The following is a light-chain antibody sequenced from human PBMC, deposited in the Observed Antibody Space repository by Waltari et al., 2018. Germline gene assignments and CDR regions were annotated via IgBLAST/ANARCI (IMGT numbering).Light chain of an antibody. CDR2: TTS. CDR1: RGISNS. V-gene: IGKV1-NL1*01. J-gene: IGKJ2*01. CDR3: QQYYIIPYT. Sequence: DVQMTQSPSSLSASVGDRVTITCRASRGISNSLVWYQQKPGKAPKLLLSTTSTLQSGVPSRFSGSGSGTVFTLTISSLQPEDFATYYCQQYYIIPYTFGQGTNLEIK.